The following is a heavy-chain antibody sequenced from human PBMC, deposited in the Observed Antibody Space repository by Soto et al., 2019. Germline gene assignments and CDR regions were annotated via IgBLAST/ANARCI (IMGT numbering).Heavy chain of an antibody. J-gene: IGHJ4*02. CDR3: ARNLILDY. V-gene: IGHV4-31*03. CDR1: GGSVSTDGYY. D-gene: IGHD3-16*01. CDR2: IYYSGTT. Sequence: SETLSLTCSVSGGSVSTDGYYWSWIRQHPETGLEWIGYIYYSGTTYYNPSLRGRVIISLDTSKNQFSLRLTSLTAADTAVYYCARNLILDYWGQGTLVTVSS.